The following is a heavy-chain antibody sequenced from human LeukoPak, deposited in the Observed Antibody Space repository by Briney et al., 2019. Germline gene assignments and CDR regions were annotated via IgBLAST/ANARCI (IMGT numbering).Heavy chain of an antibody. Sequence: ASVKVSCKASGGTFSSYAISWVRQALGQGLEWMGGIIPIFGTANYAQKFQGRVTITTDESTSTAYMELSSLRSEDTAVYYCARGALLGAMGYWGQGTLVTVSS. V-gene: IGHV1-69*05. CDR3: ARGALLGAMGY. D-gene: IGHD1-26*01. J-gene: IGHJ4*02. CDR2: IIPIFGTA. CDR1: GGTFSSYA.